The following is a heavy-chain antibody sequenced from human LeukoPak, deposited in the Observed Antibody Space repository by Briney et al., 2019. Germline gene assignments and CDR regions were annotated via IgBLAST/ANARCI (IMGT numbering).Heavy chain of an antibody. J-gene: IGHJ4*02. CDR2: INPNSGGT. V-gene: IGHV1-2*04. Sequence: RRASVKVSCKASGYTFTGYYMHWVRQAPGQGLEWMGWINPNSGGTNYAQKFQGWVTMTRDTSISTAYMELSRLRSDDTAVYYCARGRSATPPVAYWGQGTLVTVSS. D-gene: IGHD3-10*01. CDR1: GYTFTGYY. CDR3: ARGRSATPPVAY.